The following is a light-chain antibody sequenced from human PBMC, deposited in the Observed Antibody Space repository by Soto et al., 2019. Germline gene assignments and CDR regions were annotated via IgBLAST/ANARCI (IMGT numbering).Light chain of an antibody. J-gene: IGKJ1*01. CDR1: QGISSY. Sequence: AIRMTQSPSSFSASTGDRVTITCRASQGISSYLAWYQQKPGTAPKLLIYHASTLESGVPSRFSGSGSGTEFTLTISSLQPDDFATYYCQQYNSYSFGQGTKVEMK. V-gene: IGKV1-8*01. CDR2: HAS. CDR3: QQYNSYS.